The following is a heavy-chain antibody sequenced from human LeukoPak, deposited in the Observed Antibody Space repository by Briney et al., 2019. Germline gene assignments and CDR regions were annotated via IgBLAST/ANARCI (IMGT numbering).Heavy chain of an antibody. Sequence: ASAKVSWKTSGYTFTGYYIHWVRQTPGQGLEWMGWINPNSGGTKYAQKFQGRVTMARDTSINTAYMELNTLTSDDTAMYYCARDGPLGGAFDTWGQGTLVTVSS. CDR3: ARDGPLGGAFDT. J-gene: IGHJ3*02. V-gene: IGHV1-2*02. CDR2: INPNSGGT. D-gene: IGHD3-16*01. CDR1: GYTFTGYY.